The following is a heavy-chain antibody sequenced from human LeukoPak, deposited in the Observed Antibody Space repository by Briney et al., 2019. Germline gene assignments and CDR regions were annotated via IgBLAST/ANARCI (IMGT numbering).Heavy chain of an antibody. CDR1: GFTFSSYA. V-gene: IGHV3-23*01. J-gene: IGHJ4*02. Sequence: GGSLSLPCAASGFTFSSYAMSWVRQAPGKGLEWVSAISGSGGSTYYADSVKGRFTISRDNSKNTLYLQMNSLRAEDTAVYYCAKIPHYQPLRGRGYYFDYWGQGTLVTVSS. CDR3: AKIPHYQPLRGRGYYFDY. D-gene: IGHD2-2*01. CDR2: ISGSGGST.